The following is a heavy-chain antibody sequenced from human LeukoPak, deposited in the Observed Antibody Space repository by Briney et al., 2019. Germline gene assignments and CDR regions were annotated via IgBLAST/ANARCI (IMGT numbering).Heavy chain of an antibody. Sequence: GASVKVSCKASGYSFTGYYIQWVRQAPGQGVEWMGWINPNSGGTTYAQKFQGRVTMTRDTSISTAYMELSRLRSDDTAVYYCATGYSSSVVTYWGQGTLVTVSS. V-gene: IGHV1-2*02. J-gene: IGHJ4*02. D-gene: IGHD6-13*01. CDR1: GYSFTGYY. CDR2: INPNSGGT. CDR3: ATGYSSSVVTY.